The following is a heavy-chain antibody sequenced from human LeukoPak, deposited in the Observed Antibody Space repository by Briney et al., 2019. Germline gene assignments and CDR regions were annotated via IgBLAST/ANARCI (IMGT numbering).Heavy chain of an antibody. D-gene: IGHD3-22*01. V-gene: IGHV3-30*18. CDR1: GFTFSSYG. Sequence: PGGSLRLSCAASGFTFSSYGMHWVRQAPGKGLEWVAVISYDGSNKYYADSVKGRFTISRDNSKNTLYLQMNSLRAEDTAVYYCAKLLNIYDSSGYCDYWGQGTLVTVSS. J-gene: IGHJ4*02. CDR3: AKLLNIYDSSGYCDY. CDR2: ISYDGSNK.